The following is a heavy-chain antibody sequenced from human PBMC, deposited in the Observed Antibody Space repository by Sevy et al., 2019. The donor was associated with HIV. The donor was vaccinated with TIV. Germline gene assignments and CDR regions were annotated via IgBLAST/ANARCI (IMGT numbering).Heavy chain of an antibody. CDR1: GDSISSGDSF. D-gene: IGHD1-26*01. J-gene: IGHJ6*02. V-gene: IGHV4-61*02. CDR3: ASDGIKRDYYYAMDV. Sequence: SETLSLTCTVSGDSISSGDSFWSWIRQPAGRGLEWIGRIYASGRTMYNPSLKRRLTLSVDTSKNQFSLELTSVTAADTAVYYCASDGIKRDYYYAMDVWGQGTPVTVSS. CDR2: IYASGRT.